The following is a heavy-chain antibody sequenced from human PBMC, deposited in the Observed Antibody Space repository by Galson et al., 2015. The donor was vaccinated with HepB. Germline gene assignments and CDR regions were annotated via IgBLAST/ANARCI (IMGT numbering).Heavy chain of an antibody. J-gene: IGHJ6*03. CDR2: ISAYNGNT. V-gene: IGHV1-18*01. Sequence: SVKVSCKASGYTFTSYGISWVRQAPGQGLEWMGWISAYNGNTNYAQKLQGRVTMTTDTSTSTAYMELRSLRSDDTAVYYCARAPYYDFWSGQPYYYMDVWGKGTTVTVSS. D-gene: IGHD3-3*01. CDR3: ARAPYYDFWSGQPYYYMDV. CDR1: GYTFTSYG.